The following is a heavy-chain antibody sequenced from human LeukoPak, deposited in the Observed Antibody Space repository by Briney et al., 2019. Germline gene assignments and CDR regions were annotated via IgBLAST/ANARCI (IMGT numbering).Heavy chain of an antibody. J-gene: IGHJ4*02. CDR1: GFTFSTYS. CDR2: ISSSSSYI. Sequence: PGGSLRLSCAASGFTFSTYSMNWVRQAPGKGLEWVSSISSSSSYIYYADSVKGRFTISRDNAKNSLYLQMNTLRAEDTAVYYCARNYDILTGPPGYWGQGTLVTVSS. CDR3: ARNYDILTGPPGY. V-gene: IGHV3-21*01. D-gene: IGHD3-9*01.